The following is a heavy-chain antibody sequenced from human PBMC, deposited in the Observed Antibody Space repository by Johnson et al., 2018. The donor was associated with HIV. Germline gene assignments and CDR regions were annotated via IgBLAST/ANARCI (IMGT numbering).Heavy chain of an antibody. J-gene: IGHJ3*02. V-gene: IGHV3-30*02. CDR1: GFTFSSYG. CDR2: IRYDGSNK. CDR3: AKGTRRITMIVVVHRADAFDI. D-gene: IGHD3-22*01. Sequence: QVQLVESGGGVVQPGGSLRLSCAASGFTFSSYGMHWVRQAPGKGLAWVAFIRYDGSNKYYADSVKGRFTISSDNSKNTLDIQMKSLRAEDTAVYYCAKGTRRITMIVVVHRADAFDIWGQGTMVTVSS.